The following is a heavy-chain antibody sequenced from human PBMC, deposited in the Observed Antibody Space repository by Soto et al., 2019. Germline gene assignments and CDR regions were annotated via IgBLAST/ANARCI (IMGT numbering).Heavy chain of an antibody. CDR3: ASSNPTLNWFDP. V-gene: IGHV1-69*13. CDR2: IIPIFGTA. CDR1: GGTFSSYA. J-gene: IGHJ5*02. Sequence: ASVKVSCKASGGTFSSYAISWVRQAPGQGLEWMGGIIPIFGTANYAQKFQGRVTITADESTSTAYMELSSLRSEDTAVYYCASSNPTLNWFDPWGQGTLVTVSS.